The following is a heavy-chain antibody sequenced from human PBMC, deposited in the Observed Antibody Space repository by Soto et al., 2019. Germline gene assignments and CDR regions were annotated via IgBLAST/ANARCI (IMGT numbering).Heavy chain of an antibody. V-gene: IGHV3-23*01. CDR3: TKDSGWTSAD. CDR2: ISGGAT. CDR1: GFTFRDYG. J-gene: IGHJ4*02. Sequence: EVQLLESGGGLVQPGGSRRLSCAASGFTFRDYGMSWVRQAPGKGLEWVSGISGGATYYADSVKGRFVISRDDSKNTLYLEMDSVRVEDTAVYYCTKDSGWTSADWGQGTLVTVSS. D-gene: IGHD3-10*01.